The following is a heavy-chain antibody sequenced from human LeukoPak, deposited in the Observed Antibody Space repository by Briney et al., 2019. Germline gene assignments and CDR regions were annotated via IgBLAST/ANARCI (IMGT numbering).Heavy chain of an antibody. J-gene: IGHJ4*02. Sequence: ASVKVSCKASGYTFTSYDINWVRQATGQGLEWMGWMNPNSGNTNYAQKLQGRVTMTTDTSTSTAYMELRSLRSDDTAVYYCARDLGQWELRYFDYWGQGTLVTVSS. CDR3: ARDLGQWELRYFDY. V-gene: IGHV1-18*01. CDR2: MNPNSGNT. D-gene: IGHD1-26*01. CDR1: GYTFTSYD.